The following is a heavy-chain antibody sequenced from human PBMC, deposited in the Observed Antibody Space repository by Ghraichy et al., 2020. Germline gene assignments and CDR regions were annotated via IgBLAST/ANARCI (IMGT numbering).Heavy chain of an antibody. D-gene: IGHD3-10*02. V-gene: IGHV4-59*01. CDR2: IYYSGST. CDR1: GGSISSYY. Sequence: SETLSLTCTVSGGSISSYYWSWIRQPPGKGLEWIGYIYYSGSTNYNPSLKSRVTISVDTSKNQFSLKLSSVTAADTAVYYCARGWNYVRLSYYYGMDVWGQGTTVTVSS. CDR3: ARGWNYVRLSYYYGMDV. J-gene: IGHJ6*02.